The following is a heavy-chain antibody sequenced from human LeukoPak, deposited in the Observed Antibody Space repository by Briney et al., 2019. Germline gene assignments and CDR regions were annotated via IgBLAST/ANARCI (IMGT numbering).Heavy chain of an antibody. Sequence: SQTLSLTCTVSGGSISSGSYYWSWIRQPAGKGLEWIGRIYTSGSTNYNPPLKSRVTISVDTSKNQFSLKLSSVTAADTAVYYCARDRDYGDYVEAFDIWGQGTMVTVSS. D-gene: IGHD4-17*01. J-gene: IGHJ3*02. V-gene: IGHV4-61*02. CDR3: ARDRDYGDYVEAFDI. CDR2: IYTSGST. CDR1: GGSISSGSYY.